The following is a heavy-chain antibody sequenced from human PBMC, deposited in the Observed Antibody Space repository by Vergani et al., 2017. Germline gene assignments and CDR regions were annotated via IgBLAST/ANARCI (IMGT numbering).Heavy chain of an antibody. CDR1: GGSFSGYY. D-gene: IGHD3-22*01. Sequence: QVQLQQWGAGLLKPSETLSLTCAVYGGSFSGYYWSWIRQPPGKGLEWIGEINHSGSTNYNPSLKSRVTISVDTSKNQFSLKLSSVTAADTAVYYCARDPLYYYDSSGYYGRPFDYWGQGTLVTVSS. V-gene: IGHV4-34*01. CDR2: INHSGST. J-gene: IGHJ4*02. CDR3: ARDPLYYYDSSGYYGRPFDY.